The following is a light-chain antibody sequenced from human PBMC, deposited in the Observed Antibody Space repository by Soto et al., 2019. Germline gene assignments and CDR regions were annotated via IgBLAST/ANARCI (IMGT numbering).Light chain of an antibody. CDR1: SSDVGRYIY. V-gene: IGLV2-8*01. CDR3: SSYAGSNNLM. J-gene: IGLJ3*02. CDR2: EVS. Sequence: QSALTQPPSASGSPGQSVTISCTGTSSDVGRYIYVSWYQHHPGKAPKLMIYEVSKRPSGVPDRFSGSKSGNTASLTVSGLQAEDEADYYCSSYAGSNNLMFGGGTKLTVL.